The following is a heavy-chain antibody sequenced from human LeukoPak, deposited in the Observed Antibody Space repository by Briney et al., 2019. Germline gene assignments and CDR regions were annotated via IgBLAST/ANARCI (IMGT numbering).Heavy chain of an antibody. D-gene: IGHD1-26*01. CDR2: IYHGGSS. Sequence: PSETLSLTCTVSGDSISSDIYYWPWIRQPPGKGLEWIGYIYHGGSSHYNPSLKSRVTISVDTSENQFSLKLSSVTAADTAVYYCARQNGGSWNYYYYMDVWGKGTTVTVSS. J-gene: IGHJ6*03. V-gene: IGHV4-39*01. CDR3: ARQNGGSWNYYYYMDV. CDR1: GDSISSDIYY.